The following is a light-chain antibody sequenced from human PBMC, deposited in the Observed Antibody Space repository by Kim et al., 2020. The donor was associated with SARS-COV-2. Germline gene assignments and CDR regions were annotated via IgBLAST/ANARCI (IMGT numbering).Light chain of an antibody. CDR1: QSLLYNSNSKNF. CDR3: QQHYTTPWT. J-gene: IGKJ1*01. V-gene: IGKV4-1*01. Sequence: DIVMTQSPDSLAVSLGERATVNCRSSQSLLYNSNSKNFLAWYQQRPGQPPRLLFYWASTRDSGVPDRFSGGGSGTDFTLTINNMQPEDVAIYYCQQHYTTPWTFGQGTKVDIK. CDR2: WAS.